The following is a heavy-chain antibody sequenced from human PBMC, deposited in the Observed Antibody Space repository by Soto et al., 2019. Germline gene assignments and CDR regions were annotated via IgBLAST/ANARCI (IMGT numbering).Heavy chain of an antibody. J-gene: IGHJ4*02. CDR2: IKQDGSEK. CDR3: ARDRPILRGSPGTFDY. Sequence: GGSLRLSCAASGFTFSSYWMSWVRQAPGKGLEWVANIKQDGSEKYYVDSVKGRFTISRDNAKNSLYLQMNSLRAEDTAVYYCARDRPILRGSPGTFDYWGQGTLVTVSS. CDR1: GFTFSSYW. D-gene: IGHD2-8*01. V-gene: IGHV3-7*01.